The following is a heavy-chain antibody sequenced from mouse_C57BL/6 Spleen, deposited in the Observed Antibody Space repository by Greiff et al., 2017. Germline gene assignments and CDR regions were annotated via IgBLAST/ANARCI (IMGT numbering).Heavy chain of an antibody. V-gene: IGHV2-4*01. CDR1: GFSLTRYG. Sequence: QVQLKESGPGLVQPSQSLSITCTVSGFSLTRYGVHWVRQPPGKGLEWLGVIWSGGSTDYNAAFISRLGISKDNSTSQVFFKVNRLQADDTAIYYCATPSFAYWGQGTLVTVSA. CDR2: IWSGGST. CDR3: ATPSFAY. J-gene: IGHJ3*01.